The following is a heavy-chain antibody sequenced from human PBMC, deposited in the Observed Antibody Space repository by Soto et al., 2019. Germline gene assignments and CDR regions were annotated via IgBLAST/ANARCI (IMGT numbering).Heavy chain of an antibody. J-gene: IGHJ4*02. D-gene: IGHD6-19*01. V-gene: IGHV1-46*01. CDR2: MNPSGGNT. CDR3: AIKHSSGWYYFDY. Sequence: ASVKVSCKASGYTFTSYYMHWVRQAPGQGLEWMGRMNPSGGNTGYAQKSQGRVTMTRNTSISTAYMELSSLRSEDTAVYYCAIKHSSGWYYFDYWGQGTLVTVSS. CDR1: GYTFTSYY.